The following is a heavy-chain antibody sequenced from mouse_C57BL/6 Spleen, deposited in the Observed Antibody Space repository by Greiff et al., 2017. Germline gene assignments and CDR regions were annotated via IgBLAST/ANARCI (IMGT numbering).Heavy chain of an antibody. J-gene: IGHJ2*01. CDR2: IYPGDGDT. Sequence: QVQLQQPGPELVKPGASVKISCKASGYAFSSSWMNWVKQRPGKGLEWIGRIYPGDGDTNYNGKFKGKATLTADKSSSTAYMQLSSLTSEDSAVYFCAKAPFDYWGQGTTLTVSS. CDR3: AKAPFDY. V-gene: IGHV1-82*01. CDR1: GYAFSSSW. D-gene: IGHD3-2*02.